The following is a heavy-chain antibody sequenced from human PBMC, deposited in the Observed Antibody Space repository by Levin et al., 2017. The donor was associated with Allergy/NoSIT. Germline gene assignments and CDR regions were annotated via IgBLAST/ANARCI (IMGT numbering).Heavy chain of an antibody. V-gene: IGHV3-21*01. Sequence: SGGSLRLSCTASGFTFSSYSMNWVRQAPGKGLEWVSSISSSGTYIYYADSLRGRFAVSRDNAKNLVYLQMSSLRADDTAVYYCAREVAPRYCSSASCYGDYDSGMDVWGQGTTVTVSS. D-gene: IGHD2-2*01. J-gene: IGHJ6*02. CDR1: GFTFSSYS. CDR3: AREVAPRYCSSASCYGDYDSGMDV. CDR2: ISSSGTYI.